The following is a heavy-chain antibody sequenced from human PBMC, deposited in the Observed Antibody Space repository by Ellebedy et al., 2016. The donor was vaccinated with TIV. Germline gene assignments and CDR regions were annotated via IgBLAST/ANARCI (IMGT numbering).Heavy chain of an antibody. CDR1: GFTFSNYN. J-gene: IGHJ4*02. D-gene: IGHD5-24*01. CDR3: AKWRWLQSEFDD. V-gene: IGHV3-23*01. CDR2: ISGSGAST. Sequence: GGSLRLXXAASGFTFSNYNMSWVRQAPGKGLEWVSAISGSGASTSYADSVKGRFTISRDNSKNTLYLQMNSLRADDTAVYYCAKWRWLQSEFDDWGQGTLVTVSS.